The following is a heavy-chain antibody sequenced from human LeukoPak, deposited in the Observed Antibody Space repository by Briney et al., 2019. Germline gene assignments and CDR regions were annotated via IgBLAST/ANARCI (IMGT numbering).Heavy chain of an antibody. CDR1: GGTFSSYA. Sequence: SVKVSCKASGGTFSSYAVSWVRQAPGQGLEWMGGIIPIFGTANYAQKFQGRVTITADESTSTAYMELSSLRSEDTAVYYCASDDSSGYYGSAMKSFDYWGQGTLVTVSS. J-gene: IGHJ4*02. CDR3: ASDDSSGYYGSAMKSFDY. CDR2: IIPIFGTA. V-gene: IGHV1-69*13. D-gene: IGHD3-22*01.